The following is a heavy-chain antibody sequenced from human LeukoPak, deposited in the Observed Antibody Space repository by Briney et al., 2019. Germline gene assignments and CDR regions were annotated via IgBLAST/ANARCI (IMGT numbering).Heavy chain of an antibody. J-gene: IGHJ6*02. CDR3: TRGNWNYPNYYYYGMDV. V-gene: IGHV3-49*03. D-gene: IGHD1-7*01. CDR1: GFTFGDYA. CDR2: IRSKAYGGTT. Sequence: GGSLRLSCTASGFTFGDYAMSWFRQAPGKGLEWVGFIRSKAYGGTTEYAASVKGRFTISRDDSKSIAYLQMNSLKTEDTAVYYCTRGNWNYPNYYYYGMDVWGQGTTVTVSS.